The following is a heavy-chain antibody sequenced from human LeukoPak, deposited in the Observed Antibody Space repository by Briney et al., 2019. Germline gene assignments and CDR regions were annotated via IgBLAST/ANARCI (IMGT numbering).Heavy chain of an antibody. Sequence: ASVKVSCKASGYTFTSYDINWVRQATGQGLEWMERINHNSGGTGYEQKFKGRVTITRNTSISQAYMELSGLRSEDTAVYYCARGRSTGYPYYFEYWGQGTLVTVSS. D-gene: IGHD5-12*01. J-gene: IGHJ4*02. CDR3: ARGRSTGYPYYFEY. CDR1: GYTFTSYD. CDR2: INHNSGGT. V-gene: IGHV1-8*03.